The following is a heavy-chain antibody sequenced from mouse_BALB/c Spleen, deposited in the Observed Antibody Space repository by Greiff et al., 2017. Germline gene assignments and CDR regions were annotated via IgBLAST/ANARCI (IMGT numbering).Heavy chain of an antibody. J-gene: IGHJ4*01. CDR1: GYTFTDYA. CDR2: ISTYYGDA. V-gene: IGHV1S137*01. CDR3: ARGNYGYDEGYYYAMDY. Sequence: QVQLQQSGAELVRPGVSVKISCKGSGYTFTDYAMHWVKQSHAKSLEWIGVISTYYGDASYNQKFKGKATMTVDKSSSTAYMELARLTSEDSAIYYCARGNYGYDEGYYYAMDYWGQGTSVTVSS. D-gene: IGHD2-2*01.